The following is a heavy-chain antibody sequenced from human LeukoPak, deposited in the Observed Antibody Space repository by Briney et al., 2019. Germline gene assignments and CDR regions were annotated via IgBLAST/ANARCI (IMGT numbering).Heavy chain of an antibody. V-gene: IGHV4-38-2*02. D-gene: IGHD1-14*01. CDR1: GYSISSGYY. J-gene: IGHJ6*03. Sequence: SETLSLTCTVSGYSISSGYYWGWIRQPPGKGLEWIGSIYHSGSTYYNPSLKSRVTISVDTSKNQFSLKLSSVTAADTAVYYCARETGATHYYYYYYYMDVWGKGTTVTVSS. CDR2: IYHSGST. CDR3: ARETGATHYYYYYYYMDV.